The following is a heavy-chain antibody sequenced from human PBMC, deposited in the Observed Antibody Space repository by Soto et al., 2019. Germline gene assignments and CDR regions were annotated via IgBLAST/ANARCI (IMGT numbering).Heavy chain of an antibody. Sequence: QVQLVESGGGVVQPGRSLRLSCAASGFTFSSYGMHWVRQAPGKGLEWVAVISYDGSNKYYADSVKGRFTISRDNSKNTLYLQMNSLRAEDTAVYYCATDRCSGGSCYQRGGGMDVWGQGTTVTVSS. D-gene: IGHD2-15*01. J-gene: IGHJ6*02. CDR1: GFTFSSYG. CDR3: ATDRCSGGSCYQRGGGMDV. V-gene: IGHV3-30*03. CDR2: ISYDGSNK.